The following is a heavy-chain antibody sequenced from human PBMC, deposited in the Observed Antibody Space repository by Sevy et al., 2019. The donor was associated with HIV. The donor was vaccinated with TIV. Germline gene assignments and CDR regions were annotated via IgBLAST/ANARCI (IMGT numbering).Heavy chain of an antibody. Sequence: GGSLRLSCAASGFTFSSYAMSWVRRAPGKGLEWVSAISGSGGSTDYADSEKGRFTISRDNSKNTLYLQMNSLRAEDTAVYYCAKDSASSSTSCYALGLIDYWGQGTLVTVSS. J-gene: IGHJ4*02. V-gene: IGHV3-23*01. CDR3: AKDSASSSTSCYALGLIDY. CDR1: GFTFSSYA. CDR2: ISGSGGST. D-gene: IGHD2-2*01.